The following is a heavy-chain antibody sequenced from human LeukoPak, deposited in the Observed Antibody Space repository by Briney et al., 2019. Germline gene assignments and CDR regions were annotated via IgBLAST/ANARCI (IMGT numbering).Heavy chain of an antibody. V-gene: IGHV1-18*01. J-gene: IGHJ4*02. Sequence: ASVKVSCKASGCTFTSYGISWVRQAPGQGLEWMGWISAYNGNTNYAQKLQGRVTMTTDTSTSTAYMELRSLRSDDTAVYYCARDLMYGDSVAEFDYWGQGTLVTVSS. D-gene: IGHD4-17*01. CDR1: GCTFTSYG. CDR3: ARDLMYGDSVAEFDY. CDR2: ISAYNGNT.